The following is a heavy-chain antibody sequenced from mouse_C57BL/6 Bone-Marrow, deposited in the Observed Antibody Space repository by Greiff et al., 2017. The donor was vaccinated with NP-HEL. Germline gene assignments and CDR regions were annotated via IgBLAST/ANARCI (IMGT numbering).Heavy chain of an antibody. Sequence: EVKLMESGAELVRPGASVKLSCTASGFNIKDDYMHWVKQRPEQGLEWIGWIDPENGDTEYASKFQGKATITADTSSNTAYLQLSSLTSEDTAVYYCTTPRLVAYWGQGTLVTVSA. CDR3: TTPRLVAY. V-gene: IGHV14-4*01. CDR2: IDPENGDT. D-gene: IGHD1-1*02. J-gene: IGHJ3*01. CDR1: GFNIKDDY.